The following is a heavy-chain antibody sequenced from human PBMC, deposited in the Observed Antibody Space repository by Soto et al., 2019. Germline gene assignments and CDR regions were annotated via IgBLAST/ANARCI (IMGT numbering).Heavy chain of an antibody. CDR3: ARVVRGVKAFDI. CDR1: GGSISSYY. J-gene: IGHJ3*02. V-gene: IGHV4-59*01. CDR2: IYYSGST. Sequence: SETLSLTCTVSGGSISSYYWSWIRQPPGKGLEWIGYIYYSGSTNYNPSLKSRVTISVDTSKNQFSLKLSSATAADTAVYYCARVVRGVKAFDIWGQGTMVTVSS. D-gene: IGHD3-10*01.